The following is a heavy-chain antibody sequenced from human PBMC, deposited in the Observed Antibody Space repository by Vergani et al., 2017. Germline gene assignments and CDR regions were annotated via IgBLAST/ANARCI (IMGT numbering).Heavy chain of an antibody. CDR2: ISSSSSYI. Sequence: EVQLVESGGGLVQPGGSLRLSCATSGFTFDQFGMSWVRQAPGKGLEWVSSISSSSSYIYYADSVKGRFTISRDNAKNSLYLQMNSLRAEDTAVYYCAKEGGGYCSGGTCYPEYWGQGTLVIVSS. J-gene: IGHJ4*02. V-gene: IGHV3-21*01. D-gene: IGHD2-15*01. CDR1: GFTFDQFG. CDR3: AKEGGGYCSGGTCYPEY.